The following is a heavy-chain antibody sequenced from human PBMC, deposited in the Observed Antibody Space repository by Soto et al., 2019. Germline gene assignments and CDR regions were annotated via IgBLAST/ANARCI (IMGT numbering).Heavy chain of an antibody. V-gene: IGHV4-30-2*02. CDR3: ARFPYDFWSGYEMGWFDP. CDR1: GGSISSGGYS. D-gene: IGHD3-3*01. CDR2: MYHSGST. J-gene: IGHJ5*02. Sequence: PSETLSLTCAVSGGSISSGGYSWSWIRQPPGKGLEWIGYMYHSGSTYYNPSLKSRVTISIDRSKNQFSLKLSSVTAADTAVYYCARFPYDFWSGYEMGWFDPWGQGTLVTVSS.